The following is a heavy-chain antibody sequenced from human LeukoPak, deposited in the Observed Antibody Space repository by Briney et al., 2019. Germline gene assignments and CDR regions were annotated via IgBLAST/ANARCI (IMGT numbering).Heavy chain of an antibody. CDR1: AGSINSNSYF. D-gene: IGHD3-22*01. CDR2: ISYSGST. J-gene: IGHJ1*01. Sequence: SETLSLTCTVSAGSINSNSYFWVWIRQPPGKGLEWIGSISYSGSTYYNPSLKSRVTISVDTSKNQFSLKVRSVTAADTAVYYCARHLRYGRSGFYVVKVEYLHHWGQGTLVTVSS. CDR3: ARHLRYGRSGFYVVKVEYLHH. V-gene: IGHV4-39*01.